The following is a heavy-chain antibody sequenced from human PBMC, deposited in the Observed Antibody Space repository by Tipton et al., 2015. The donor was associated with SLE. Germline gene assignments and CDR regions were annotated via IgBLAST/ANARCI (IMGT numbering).Heavy chain of an antibody. CDR3: ARSYSGGGDFDY. V-gene: IGHV4-59*11. CDR2: ISDTGNT. D-gene: IGHD1-26*01. CDR1: GDSISAHY. J-gene: IGHJ4*02. Sequence: TLSLTCTVSGDSISAHYWSWIRQPPGKGLGWIGYISDTGNTNYNPSLRSRVPISVDTSKNQFSLKLASVTAADTAVYYCARSYSGGGDFDYWSQGTLVSVSS.